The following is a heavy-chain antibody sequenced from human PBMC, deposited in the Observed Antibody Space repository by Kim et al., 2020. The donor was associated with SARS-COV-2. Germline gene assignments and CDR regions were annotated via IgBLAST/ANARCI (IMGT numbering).Heavy chain of an antibody. D-gene: IGHD3-22*01. CDR1: GGSVSSGSYY. CDR3: AAGYYDSSGYPNWFDP. J-gene: IGHJ5*02. Sequence: SETLSLTCTVSGGSVSSGSYYWSWIRQPPGKGLEWIGYIYYSGSTNYNPSLKSRVTISVDTSKNQFSLKLSSVTAADTAVYYCAAGYYDSSGYPNWFDPWGQGTLVTVSS. V-gene: IGHV4-61*01. CDR2: IYYSGST.